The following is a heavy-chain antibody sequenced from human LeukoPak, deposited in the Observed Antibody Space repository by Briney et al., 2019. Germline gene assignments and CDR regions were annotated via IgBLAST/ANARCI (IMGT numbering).Heavy chain of an antibody. V-gene: IGHV3-21*01. CDR1: GFTFSSYS. CDR3: ARDRSSDYVWGGREPFGP. Sequence: GGSLRLSCAASGFTFSSYSMNWVRQAPGKGLEWVSSISSSSSYIYYADSVKGRFTISRDNAKNSLYLQMNSLRAEDTAVYCCARDRSSDYVWGGREPFGPWGQGTLVTVSS. J-gene: IGHJ5*02. CDR2: ISSSSSYI. D-gene: IGHD3-16*01.